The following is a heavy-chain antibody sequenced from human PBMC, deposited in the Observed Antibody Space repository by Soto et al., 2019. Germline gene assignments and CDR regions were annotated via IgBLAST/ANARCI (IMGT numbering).Heavy chain of an antibody. D-gene: IGHD3-10*01. J-gene: IGHJ5*02. CDR2: IYYSGST. Sequence: NPSETLSLTCTVSGGSISSGGYYWSWIRQHPGKGLEWIGYIYYSGSTYYNPSLKSRVTISVDTSKNQFSLKLSSVTAADTAVYYCARWGINPRVYWCDPWGQGTLVTVSS. CDR3: ARWGINPRVYWCDP. V-gene: IGHV4-31*03. CDR1: GGSISSGGYY.